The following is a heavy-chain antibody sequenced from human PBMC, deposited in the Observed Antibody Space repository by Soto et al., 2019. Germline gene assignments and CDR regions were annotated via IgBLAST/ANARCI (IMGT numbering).Heavy chain of an antibody. CDR3: ASVAAAGGGTFNWFDP. Sequence: QLQLQESGPGLVKPSETLSLTCTVSGGSISSSSYYWGWIRQPPGKGLEWIGSLFYSGSTYYNPSLQGRLTISVDTATNQSSLKLSSVSAADTAVYYCASVAAAGGGTFNWFDPWGQGTLVTVSS. V-gene: IGHV4-39*01. D-gene: IGHD6-13*01. J-gene: IGHJ5*02. CDR2: LFYSGST. CDR1: GGSISSSSYY.